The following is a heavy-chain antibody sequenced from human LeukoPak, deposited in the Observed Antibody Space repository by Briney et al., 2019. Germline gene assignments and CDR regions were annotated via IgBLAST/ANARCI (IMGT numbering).Heavy chain of an antibody. CDR3: ARDPSAVTGTGPLDQ. CDR2: INPNSGGT. V-gene: IGHV1-2*02. Sequence: ASVKVSCKASGYTFTGYYMHWVRQAPGQGLEWMGWINPNSGGTNYAQKFQGRVTMTTDTSTNTMEMRSLRSDDTAVYYCARDPSAVTGTGPLDQWGPGTLVTVSS. D-gene: IGHD6-19*01. J-gene: IGHJ4*02. CDR1: GYTFTGYY.